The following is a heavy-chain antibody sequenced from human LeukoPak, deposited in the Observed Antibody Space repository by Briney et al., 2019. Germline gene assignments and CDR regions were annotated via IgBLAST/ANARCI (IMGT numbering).Heavy chain of an antibody. D-gene: IGHD3-9*01. Sequence: GGSLRLSCAASGFTFSSYGMHWVRQAPGKGLEWVAVISYDGSNKYYADSVKGRFTISRDNSKNTLYLQMNSLRAEDTAVYYCAKDRYWYFDQYYFDYWGQGTLVTVSS. CDR1: GFTFSSYG. J-gene: IGHJ4*02. V-gene: IGHV3-33*05. CDR2: ISYDGSNK. CDR3: AKDRYWYFDQYYFDY.